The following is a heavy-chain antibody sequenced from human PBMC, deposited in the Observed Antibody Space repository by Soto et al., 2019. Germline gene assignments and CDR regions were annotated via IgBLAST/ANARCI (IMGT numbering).Heavy chain of an antibody. D-gene: IGHD1-7*01. J-gene: IGHJ4*02. V-gene: IGHV3-48*03. CDR1: GFTLSSNE. Sequence: PGGSLRLSCVASGFTLSSNEMNWVRQAPGKGLEWVSYISSSATTIYYADSVRGRFTISRDRSKNTLYLQMSSLRAEDTALYYCAKNQERELPRVIDFWGQGTLVTVLL. CDR3: AKNQERELPRVIDF. CDR2: ISSSATTI.